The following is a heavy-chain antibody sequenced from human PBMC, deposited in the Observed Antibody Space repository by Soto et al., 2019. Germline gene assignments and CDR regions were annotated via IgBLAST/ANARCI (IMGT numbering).Heavy chain of an antibody. CDR2: ISYDGSNK. CDR1: GFTFSSYG. Sequence: GGSLRLSCAASGFTFSSYGMHWVRQSPGKGLEWVAVISYDGSNKYYADSVKGRFTISRDNSKNTLYLQMNSLRAEDTAVYYCAKPDTAMAFYYYYGMDVWGQGTTVTVSS. V-gene: IGHV3-30*18. J-gene: IGHJ6*02. D-gene: IGHD5-18*01. CDR3: AKPDTAMAFYYYYGMDV.